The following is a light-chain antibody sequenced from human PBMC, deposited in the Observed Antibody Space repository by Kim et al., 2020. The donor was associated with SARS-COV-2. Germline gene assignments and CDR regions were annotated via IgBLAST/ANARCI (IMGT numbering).Light chain of an antibody. CDR3: QQYYSFPLT. V-gene: IGKV1-16*02. CDR2: AVS. J-gene: IGKJ4*01. CDR1: HGVDNY. Sequence: ASVGDTVTLTCRASHGVDNYLSWFQQKPGKAPKSLIYAVSSLHAGVPSEFSGSGSGTDFNLTISRLQPEDFATYYCQQYYSFPLTFGGGTKVDIK.